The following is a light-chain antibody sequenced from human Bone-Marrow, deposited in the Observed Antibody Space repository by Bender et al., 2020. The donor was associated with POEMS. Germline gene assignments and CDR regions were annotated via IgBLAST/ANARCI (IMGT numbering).Light chain of an antibody. CDR2: EHN. CDR1: GGSITGYF. V-gene: IGLV6-57*04. J-gene: IGLJ3*02. Sequence: NFILTQPHSVSESPGKTVTISCTRSGGSITGYFVQWYRQRPGSAPTTVIFEHNQRPSGVPDRFSGSIDSSSNSASLTISGLQTEDEADYYCQSCDSYGRVFGGGTKLTVL. CDR3: QSCDSYGRV.